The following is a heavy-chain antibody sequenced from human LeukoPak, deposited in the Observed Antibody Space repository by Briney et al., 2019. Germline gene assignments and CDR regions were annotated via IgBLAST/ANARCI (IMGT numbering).Heavy chain of an antibody. CDR1: GFTFSSYA. Sequence: PGGSLRLSCAASGFTFSSYAMSWVRQAPGKGLEWVSAISNSGGSTYYADSVKGRFTISRDNSKNTLHLQINSLRAEDTAVYYCAKDVDGSGSYPVLVNWGQGTLVTVSS. CDR2: ISNSGGST. J-gene: IGHJ4*02. D-gene: IGHD3-10*01. V-gene: IGHV3-23*01. CDR3: AKDVDGSGSYPVLVN.